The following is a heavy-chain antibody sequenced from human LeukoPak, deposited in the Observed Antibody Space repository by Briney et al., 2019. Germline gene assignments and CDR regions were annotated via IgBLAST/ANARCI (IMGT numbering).Heavy chain of an antibody. Sequence: GESLKISCKGSGYSFTSYWISWVRQMPGKGLEWMGVIYPAASDTTYNPSFQGQVTISGHRSINTAYLQWSSLKASDTAMYYCARRCMSGYCSSGGPMDDYWGQGTLVTVSS. CDR1: GYSFTSYW. CDR2: IYPAASDT. V-gene: IGHV5-51*01. J-gene: IGHJ4*02. D-gene: IGHD2-15*01. CDR3: ARRCMSGYCSSGGPMDDY.